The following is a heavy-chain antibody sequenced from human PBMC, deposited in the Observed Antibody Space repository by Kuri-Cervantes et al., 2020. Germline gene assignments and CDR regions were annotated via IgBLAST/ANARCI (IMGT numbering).Heavy chain of an antibody. CDR2: VYYSGST. V-gene: IGHV4-59*01. CDR3: AGDLNP. CDR1: GDSISTFY. Sequence: GSLRLSCTVSGDSISTFYCSWIRQPPGKGLEWIGYVYYSGSTNYNPSLKSRITISVDTSNQQFSLKLSSVTAADTAVYYCAGDLNPWGQGTLVTVSS. J-gene: IGHJ5*02.